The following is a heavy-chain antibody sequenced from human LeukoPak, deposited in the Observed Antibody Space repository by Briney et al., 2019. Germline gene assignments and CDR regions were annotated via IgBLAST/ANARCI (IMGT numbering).Heavy chain of an antibody. CDR1: GYTLTELS. CDR3: ATGGSGWYNFDY. D-gene: IGHD6-19*01. CDR2: FDPEDGET. V-gene: IGHV1-24*01. J-gene: IGHJ4*02. Sequence: GASVKVSCKVSGYTLTELSMHWVRQAPGKGLEWMGGFDPEDGETIYAQKFQGRVTMTGDTSTDTAYMELSSLRSEDTAVYYCATGGSGWYNFDYWGQGTLVTVPS.